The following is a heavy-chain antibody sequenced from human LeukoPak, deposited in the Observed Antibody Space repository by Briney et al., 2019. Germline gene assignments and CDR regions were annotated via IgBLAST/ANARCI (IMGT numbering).Heavy chain of an antibody. D-gene: IGHD2-2*01. CDR2: IYTSGST. CDR3: AREASGYCSSTSCSYFDY. CDR1: GGSISSYY. V-gene: IGHV4-4*07. J-gene: IGHJ4*02. Sequence: PSETLSLTCTVSGGSISSYYWSWIRQPAGKGLEWIGRIYTSGSTNYNPSLKSRVTISVDKSKNQFSLKLSSVTAADTAVYYCAREASGYCSSTSCSYFDYRGQGTLVTVSS.